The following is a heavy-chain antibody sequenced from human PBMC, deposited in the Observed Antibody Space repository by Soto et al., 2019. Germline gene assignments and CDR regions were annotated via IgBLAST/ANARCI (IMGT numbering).Heavy chain of an antibody. J-gene: IGHJ6*02. D-gene: IGHD1-7*01. Sequence: QVQLVESGGGVVQPGRSLRLSCAASGFTFSSYAMHWVRQAPGKGLEWVAVISYDGSNKYYADSVKSRFTISRDNSKNTLYLQMNSLRAEDTAVYYCASSTNWNSYMDVWGQGTTVTVSS. V-gene: IGHV3-30-3*01. CDR2: ISYDGSNK. CDR1: GFTFSSYA. CDR3: ASSTNWNSYMDV.